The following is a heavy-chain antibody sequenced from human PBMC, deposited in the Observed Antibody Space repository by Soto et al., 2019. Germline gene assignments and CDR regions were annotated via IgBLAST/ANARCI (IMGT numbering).Heavy chain of an antibody. CDR1: GFIFSTYS. J-gene: IGHJ4*02. CDR3: AKGGRETDD. V-gene: IGHV3-23*01. Sequence: EVQLLESGGGLVQPGGSLRLSCVASGFIFSTYSMGWVRQAPGMGLEWVSVITGSGIYTFHADSVKGRFTISRDNSKGTLFLEMNSLRAEDTAVYYCAKGGRETDDWGQGTLVTVSS. CDR2: ITGSGIYT. D-gene: IGHD6-25*01.